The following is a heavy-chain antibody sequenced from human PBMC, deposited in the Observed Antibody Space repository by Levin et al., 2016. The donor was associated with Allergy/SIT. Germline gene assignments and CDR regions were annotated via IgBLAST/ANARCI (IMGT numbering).Heavy chain of an antibody. D-gene: IGHD1-26*01. CDR1: GGSISSYF. CDR2: IYYSGST. J-gene: IGHJ4*02. Sequence: SETLSLTCTVSGGSISSYFWSWIRQPPGKGLEWIGYIYYSGSTNYNPSLKSRVTISVDTSKNQLSLKLSAVTAADTAVYYCAAVFPSGNYFYDYWGQGTLVTVSS. V-gene: IGHV4-59*13. CDR3: AAVFPSGNYFYDY.